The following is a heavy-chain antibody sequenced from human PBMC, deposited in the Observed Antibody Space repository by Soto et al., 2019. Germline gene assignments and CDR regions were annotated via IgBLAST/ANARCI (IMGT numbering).Heavy chain of an antibody. Sequence: GGSLRLSCAASGFTFSSYWMHWVRQAPGKGLVWVSRINSDGSSTSYADSVKGRFTISRDNAKNTLYLQMNSLRAEDTAVYYCASGSSGWYLLSAYYYGMDVWGQGT. D-gene: IGHD6-19*01. CDR2: INSDGSST. CDR1: GFTFSSYW. V-gene: IGHV3-74*01. J-gene: IGHJ6*02. CDR3: ASGSSGWYLLSAYYYGMDV.